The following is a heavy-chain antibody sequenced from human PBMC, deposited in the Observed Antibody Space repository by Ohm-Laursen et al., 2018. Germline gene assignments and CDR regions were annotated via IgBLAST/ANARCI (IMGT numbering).Heavy chain of an antibody. CDR2: IVGSGGST. J-gene: IGHJ6*02. CDR3: AKVGGSSSSSSWSADYYGMDV. CDR1: GFTFSSNA. D-gene: IGHD6-13*01. Sequence: SLRLSCTASGFTFSSNAMSWVRQAPGKGLEWVSAIVGSGGSTYYTDSVKGRFTISRDNSKNTVSLQMNSLRAEDTAVYYCAKVGGSSSSSSWSADYYGMDVCGQGITVTVSS. V-gene: IGHV3-23*01.